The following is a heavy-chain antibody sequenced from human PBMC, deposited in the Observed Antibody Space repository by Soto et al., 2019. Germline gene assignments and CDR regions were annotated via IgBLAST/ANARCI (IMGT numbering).Heavy chain of an antibody. CDR1: GFTFSSYA. D-gene: IGHD5-12*01. J-gene: IGHJ4*02. CDR3: AKEGATSLYYFDY. V-gene: IGHV3-23*01. Sequence: EVQLLESGGGLVQPGGSLGLSCAASGFTFSSYAMSWVRQAPGKGLEWGSTIRGRELTTYLADSVKGRFTISRDNSKSTLHLQMNSLRAEDTAVYYCAKEGATSLYYFDYWGQGTLVSVSS. CDR2: IRGRELTT.